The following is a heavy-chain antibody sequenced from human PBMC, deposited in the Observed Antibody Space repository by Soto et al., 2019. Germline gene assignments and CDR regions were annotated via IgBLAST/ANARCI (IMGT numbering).Heavy chain of an antibody. V-gene: IGHV3-33*01. J-gene: IGHJ6*03. Sequence: QVQLVESGGGVVQPGGSLRLSCAASGFAFNSYGMHWVRQAPGKGLEWVAIIWYDGGNKFYADSVKGRFTISRDNSKNTLYLKMNSLTAEDTAVFYCARGSGHNSYYMDVWGKGTTVTVSS. CDR3: ARGSGHNSYYMDV. CDR2: IWYDGGNK. CDR1: GFAFNSYG.